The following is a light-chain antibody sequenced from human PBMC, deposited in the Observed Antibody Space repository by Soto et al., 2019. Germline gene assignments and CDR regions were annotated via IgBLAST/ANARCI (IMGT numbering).Light chain of an antibody. J-gene: IGKJ5*01. V-gene: IGKV1-39*01. CDR3: QNGYSTAIT. CDR1: QTISSY. CDR2: VAS. Sequence: DIQLTPSPSSLSASVGDRVTITCRASQTISSYLNCYQQKPGKATKLLIYVASCLQGGVRSSFRGSGSGTDFTISIGSLQPDDFATYSGQNGYSTAITFGQGTRLE.